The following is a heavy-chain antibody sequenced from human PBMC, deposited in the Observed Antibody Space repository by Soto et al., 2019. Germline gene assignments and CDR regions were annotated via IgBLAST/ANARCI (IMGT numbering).Heavy chain of an antibody. V-gene: IGHV4-39*01. CDR2: IYYSGST. D-gene: IGHD5-12*01. CDR3: ARRVATTGPYYFDY. Sequence: SETLSLTCTVSGGSISSSSYYWGWIRQPPGKGLEWIGSIYYSGSTYYNPSLKSRVTISVDTSKNQFSLKLSSVTAADTAVYYCARRVATTGPYYFDYWGQGTLVAVSS. J-gene: IGHJ4*02. CDR1: GGSISSSSYY.